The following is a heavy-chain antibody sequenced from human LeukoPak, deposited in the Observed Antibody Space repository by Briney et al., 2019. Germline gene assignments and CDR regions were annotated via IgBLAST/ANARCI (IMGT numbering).Heavy chain of an antibody. D-gene: IGHD5-18*01. CDR2: MNPSSGNT. Sequence: ASVKVSCKAAGYTFGSYDINWVRQAPGQGLEWMGWMNPSSGNTGYTQKFQGRVTMTRDTSISTAYMELSSLRSEDTALYYCTRMRGYTYGYWYLDLWGRGTLVTVSS. J-gene: IGHJ2*01. CDR1: GYTFGSYD. V-gene: IGHV1-8*01. CDR3: TRMRGYTYGYWYLDL.